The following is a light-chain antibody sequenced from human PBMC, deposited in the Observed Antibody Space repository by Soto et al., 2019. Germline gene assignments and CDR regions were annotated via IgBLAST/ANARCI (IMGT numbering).Light chain of an antibody. V-gene: IGLV4-69*01. CDR2: LNSDGGH. J-gene: IGLJ3*02. Sequence: QAVLTQSPSASASLGASVKLTCTLSSGHSSYAIAWHQQQPERGPRYLMKLNSDGGHNKGDGIPDRFSGSSSGAERYLTISSLQSEDEADYYCQTWGTGIHWVFGGGTKLTVL. CDR3: QTWGTGIHWV. CDR1: SGHSSYA.